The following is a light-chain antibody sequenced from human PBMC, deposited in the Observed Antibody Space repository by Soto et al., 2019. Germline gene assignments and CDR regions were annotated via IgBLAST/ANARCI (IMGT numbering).Light chain of an antibody. CDR1: QSVSSN. V-gene: IGKV3-15*01. Sequence: ETVLTQSPATLSLSPGERATLSCRASQSVSSNLAWYQQKPGQAPRLLIYGASTRATGIPARFSGSGSGTEFTLTISSLQSEDFAVYYCQQYNNWPPSTFGQGTKVDIK. CDR2: GAS. J-gene: IGKJ1*01. CDR3: QQYNNWPPST.